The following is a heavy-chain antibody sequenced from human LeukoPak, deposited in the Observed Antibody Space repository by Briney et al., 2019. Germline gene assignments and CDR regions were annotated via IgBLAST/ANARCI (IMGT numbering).Heavy chain of an antibody. V-gene: IGHV4-4*02. Sequence: SGTLSLTCAVSGGSISSSNWWSWVRQPPGKGPEWIGEIYHSGSTNYNPSLKSRVTISVDKSKNQFSLSLSSVTAADTAVYYCARDGLYATTGTTDAFDIWGQGTMVTVSS. CDR3: ARDGLYATTGTTDAFDI. D-gene: IGHD1-1*01. CDR2: IYHSGST. J-gene: IGHJ3*02. CDR1: GGSISSSNW.